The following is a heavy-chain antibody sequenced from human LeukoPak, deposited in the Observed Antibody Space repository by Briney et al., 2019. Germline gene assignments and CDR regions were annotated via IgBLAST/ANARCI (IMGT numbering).Heavy chain of an antibody. CDR2: MNPNSGNT. V-gene: IGHV1-8*01. J-gene: IGHJ5*02. Sequence: ASVKVSCKASGYTFTNYDINWVRQATGQGLEWMGWMNPNSGNTGYAQKFQGRVTMTRNASISTAYMELSSLRSEDTALYYCARDIAGATKGGWFDTWGQGTPVTVSS. D-gene: IGHD1-26*01. CDR3: ARDIAGATKGGWFDT. CDR1: GYTFTNYD.